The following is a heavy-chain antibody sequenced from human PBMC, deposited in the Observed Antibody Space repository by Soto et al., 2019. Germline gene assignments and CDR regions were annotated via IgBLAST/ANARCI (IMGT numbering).Heavy chain of an antibody. V-gene: IGHV1-46*01. Sequence: QVQLVQSGAEVKKPGASVKVSCKASGYTFTSYYMHWVRQAPGQGLEWMGIINPSGGSTSYAQKFQGRNTTTRETYASTVYTELGSLRSEDTDVYYCARDLVPGVVIGFYSYYGMDVWGHGTKVT. CDR1: GYTFTSYY. CDR2: INPSGGST. CDR3: ARDLVPGVVIGFYSYYGMDV. D-gene: IGHD3-3*01. J-gene: IGHJ6*01.